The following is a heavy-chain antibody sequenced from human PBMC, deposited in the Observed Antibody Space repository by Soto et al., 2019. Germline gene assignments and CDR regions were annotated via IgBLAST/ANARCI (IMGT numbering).Heavy chain of an antibody. CDR1: GGTFSSYA. D-gene: IGHD6-19*01. J-gene: IGHJ3*02. CDR3: ARDKSGWPDAFDI. V-gene: IGHV1-69*13. Sequence: ASVKVSCKASGGTFSSYAISWVRQAPGQGLEWMGGIIPIFGTANYAQKFQGRVTIAADESTSTAYMELSSLRSEDTAVYYCARDKSGWPDAFDIWGQGTMVTVSS. CDR2: IIPIFGTA.